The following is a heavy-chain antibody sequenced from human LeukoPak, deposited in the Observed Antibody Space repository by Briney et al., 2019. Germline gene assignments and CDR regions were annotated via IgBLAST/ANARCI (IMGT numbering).Heavy chain of an antibody. V-gene: IGHV3-48*01. J-gene: IGHJ4*02. CDR2: ISSSSGSI. CDR3: AKDSDYALDY. CDR1: GFTFSSYS. D-gene: IGHD3-16*01. Sequence: PGGSLRLSCAASGFTFSSYSMNWVRQAPGKGLEWVSYISSSSGSIYYVDSVKGRFTISRDNAKNTLYLQMSSLRAEDTAVYYCAKDSDYALDYWGQGTLVTVSS.